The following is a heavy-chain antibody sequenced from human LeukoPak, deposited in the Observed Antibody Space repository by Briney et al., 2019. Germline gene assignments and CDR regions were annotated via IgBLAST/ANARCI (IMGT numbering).Heavy chain of an antibody. CDR2: IYSGGST. J-gene: IGHJ4*02. V-gene: IGHV3-66*01. Sequence: GGSPRLSCAASGFTVSSNYMSWVRQAPGKGLEWVSVIYSGGSTYYADSVKGRFTISRDNSKNTLYLQMNSLRAEDTAVYYCATQSEWLGDFDYWGQGTLVTVSS. CDR1: GFTVSSNY. CDR3: ATQSEWLGDFDY. D-gene: IGHD6-19*01.